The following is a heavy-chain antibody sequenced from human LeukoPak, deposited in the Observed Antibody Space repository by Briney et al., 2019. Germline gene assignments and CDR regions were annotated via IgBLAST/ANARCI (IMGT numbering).Heavy chain of an antibody. CDR1: GFTFSSYA. J-gene: IGHJ4*02. CDR2: ISYDGSNK. CDR3: ARSEHPTGEFDY. Sequence: GRSLRLSCAASGFTFSSYAMHWVRQAPGKGLEWVAVISYDGSNKYYADSVKGRFTISRDNSKNTLYLQMNSLRAEDTAVYYCARSEHPTGEFDYWGQGTLVTASS. V-gene: IGHV3-30-3*01. D-gene: IGHD1-26*01.